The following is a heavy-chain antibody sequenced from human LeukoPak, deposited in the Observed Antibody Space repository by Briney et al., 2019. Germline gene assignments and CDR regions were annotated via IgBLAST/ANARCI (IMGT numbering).Heavy chain of an antibody. CDR2: INHSGST. CDR1: GGSFSGYY. V-gene: IGHV4-34*01. CDR3: ARGRVRRSGYGFDY. J-gene: IGHJ4*02. D-gene: IGHD5-12*01. Sequence: SETLSLTCAVYGGSFSGYYWSWIRQPPGKGLEWIGEINHSGSTNYNPSLKSRVTISVDTSKNQFSLKLSSVTAADTAVYYCARGRVRRSGYGFDYWGQGTLVTVSS.